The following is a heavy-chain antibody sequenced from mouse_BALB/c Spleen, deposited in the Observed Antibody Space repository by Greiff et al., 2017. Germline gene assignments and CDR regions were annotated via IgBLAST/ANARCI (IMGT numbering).Heavy chain of an antibody. CDR1: GYTFTSYW. V-gene: IGHV1-7*01. D-gene: IGHD2-4*01. CDR3: ARSDYANRGFAY. CDR2: INPSTGYT. J-gene: IGHJ3*01. Sequence: QVQLKQSGAELAKPGASVKMSCKASGYTFTSYWMHWVKQRPGQGLEWIGYINPSTGYTEYNQKFKDKATLTADKSSSTAYMQLSSLTSEDSAVYYCARSDYANRGFAYWGQGTLVTVSA.